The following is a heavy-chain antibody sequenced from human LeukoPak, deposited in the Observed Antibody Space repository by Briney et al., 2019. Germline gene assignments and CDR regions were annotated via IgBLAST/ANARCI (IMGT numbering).Heavy chain of an antibody. V-gene: IGHV3-7*01. CDR2: TNDDGSEK. J-gene: IGHJ5*02. CDR1: GFTFSSYG. Sequence: GGSLRLSCAASGFTFSSYGMHWVRQAPGKGLEWVANTNDDGSEKNYVDSAKGRFTISRDNAKKSLFLQMNSLRADDTAVYFCLREEGAWGQGTLVTVSS. D-gene: IGHD3-16*01. CDR3: LREEGA.